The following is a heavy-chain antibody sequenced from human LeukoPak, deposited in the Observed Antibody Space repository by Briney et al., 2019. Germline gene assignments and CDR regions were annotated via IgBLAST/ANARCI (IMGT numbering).Heavy chain of an antibody. CDR1: GYTFTSYG. V-gene: IGHV1-18*01. J-gene: IGHJ4*02. CDR2: ISAYNGNT. D-gene: IGHD3-22*01. Sequence: GASVKVSCKASGYTFTSYGISWVRQAPGQGLEWMGWISAYNGNTNYAQKLQGRVTMTTDTSTSTAYVELRSLRSDDTAVYYCARDSLYYYDSSGYRPYQYYFDYWGQGTLVTVSS. CDR3: ARDSLYYYDSSGYRPYQYYFDY.